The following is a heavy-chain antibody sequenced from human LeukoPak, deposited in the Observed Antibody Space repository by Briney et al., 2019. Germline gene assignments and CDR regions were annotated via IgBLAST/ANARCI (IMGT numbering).Heavy chain of an antibody. J-gene: IGHJ4*02. CDR2: IYPGDSDT. D-gene: IGHD2-15*01. Sequence: GESLKISCXGSGYSFTSYWIGWVRQMPGKGLEWMGIIYPGDSDTRDSPSFQGQVPISADKSISTAYLQWSSLKASDTAMYYCATARLVYCSGGSCYHSGYFDYWGQGTLVTVSS. CDR3: ATARLVYCSGGSCYHSGYFDY. V-gene: IGHV5-51*01. CDR1: GYSFTSYW.